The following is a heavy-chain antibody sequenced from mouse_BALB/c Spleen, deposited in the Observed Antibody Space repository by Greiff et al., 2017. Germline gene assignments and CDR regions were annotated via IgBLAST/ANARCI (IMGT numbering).Heavy chain of an antibody. CDR1: GFSLTSYG. Sequence: QVHVKQSGPGLVQPSQSLSITCTVSGFSLTSYGVHWVRQSPGKGLEWLGVIWSGGSTDYNAAFISRLSISKDNSKSQVFFKMNSLQADDTAIYYCARKGTTAFYYAMDYWGQGTSVTVSS. J-gene: IGHJ4*01. CDR2: IWSGGST. CDR3: ARKGTTAFYYAMDY. V-gene: IGHV2-4-1*01. D-gene: IGHD1-2*01.